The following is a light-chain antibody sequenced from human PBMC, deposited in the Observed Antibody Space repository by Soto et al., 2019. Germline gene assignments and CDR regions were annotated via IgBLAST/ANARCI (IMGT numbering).Light chain of an antibody. V-gene: IGKV3-15*01. CDR2: GAF. CDR3: QQYNNWPPWT. CDR1: QSVSSN. Sequence: EILMTQSPVTLSVSPGERATLSCRASQSVSSNLAWYQQKPGQAPSLLIYGAFTRATGIPARFSGTGSGTEFTLTISSLQSEDLAVYYCQQYNNWPPWTFGQGTKVDIK. J-gene: IGKJ1*01.